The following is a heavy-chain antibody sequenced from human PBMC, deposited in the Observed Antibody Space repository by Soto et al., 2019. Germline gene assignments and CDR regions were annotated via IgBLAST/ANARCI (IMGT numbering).Heavy chain of an antibody. CDR1: GGSISSYY. Sequence: QVQLQESGPGLVKPSETLSLTCTVSGGSISSYYWSWIRQPPGKGLEWIGYIYYSGSTNYNPSLKSRVTISVDTSKNQFSLKLSSVTAADTAVYYCARVLGRWFWEPSWYFDLWGRGTLVTVSS. CDR3: ARVLGRWFWEPSWYFDL. D-gene: IGHD3-10*01. V-gene: IGHV4-59*01. CDR2: IYYSGST. J-gene: IGHJ2*01.